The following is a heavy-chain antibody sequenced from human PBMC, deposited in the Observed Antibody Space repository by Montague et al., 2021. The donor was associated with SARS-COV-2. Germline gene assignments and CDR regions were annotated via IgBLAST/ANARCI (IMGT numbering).Heavy chain of an antibody. V-gene: IGHV4-34*01. CDR2: ISHSGST. CDR3: ARVPYRLLFVPRYYGMDV. D-gene: IGHD2-2*01. CDR1: GGSLSGYY. J-gene: IGHJ6*02. Sequence: SETLSLTCAVYGGSLSGYYWSWIRQPPGEGLEWIAEISHSGSTSYYPSLKSRVTISVDTSKNQFSLKLSSATATDTAVYYCARVPYRLLFVPRYYGMDVWGQGTTVTVSS.